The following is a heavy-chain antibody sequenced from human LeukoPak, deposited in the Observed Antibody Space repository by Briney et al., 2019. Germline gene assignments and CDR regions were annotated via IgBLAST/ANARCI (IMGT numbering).Heavy chain of an antibody. CDR3: ARRAGAYSHPYDY. Sequence: GGSLRLSCAASGFTVSNKYMTWVRQAPGKGLEWVSSVSSSSSYIYYSDSVKGRFTISRDNAKNSLFLQMNSLRAEDTAVYYCARRAGAYSHPYDYWGQGTLVTVSS. CDR2: VSSSSSYI. D-gene: IGHD4/OR15-4a*01. J-gene: IGHJ4*02. CDR1: GFTVSNKY. V-gene: IGHV3-21*04.